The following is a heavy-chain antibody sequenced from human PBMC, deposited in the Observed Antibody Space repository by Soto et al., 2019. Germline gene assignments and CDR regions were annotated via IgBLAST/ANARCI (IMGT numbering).Heavy chain of an antibody. V-gene: IGHV1-18*01. CDR2: ISRYNGNT. J-gene: IGHJ6*02. CDR3: AACSSTSCYMDSYDYHMDV. D-gene: IGHD2-2*02. CDR1: GYTFTSYT. Sequence: ASVKVSCKASGYTFTSYTISWVRQGPGQGLEWMGWISRYNGNTIYAQKFQGRITMTTETSTSTASMELRSLTSDDTAIYYCAACSSTSCYMDSYDYHMDVWGQGTTVTVSS.